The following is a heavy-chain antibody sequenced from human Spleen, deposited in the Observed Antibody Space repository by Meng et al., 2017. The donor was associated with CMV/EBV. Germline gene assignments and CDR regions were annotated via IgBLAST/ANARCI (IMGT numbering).Heavy chain of an antibody. CDR1: GFTVGKFD. CDR3: AREDYYTLTGFYRTRYYSGMDV. CDR2: IHTTGDT. Sequence: GGSLRLSCAASGFTVGKFDMHWVRLATGKGLEWVSAIHTTGDTYYGGSVKGRFTVSRDTARNSLYLQMNSLRAGDTAVYYCAREDYYTLTGFYRTRYYSGMDVWGQGTTVTVSS. V-gene: IGHV3-13*01. D-gene: IGHD3-9*01. J-gene: IGHJ6*02.